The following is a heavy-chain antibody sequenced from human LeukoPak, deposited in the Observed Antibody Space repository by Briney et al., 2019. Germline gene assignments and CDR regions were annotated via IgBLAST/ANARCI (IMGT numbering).Heavy chain of an antibody. CDR1: GFTFSSYA. CDR2: ISYDGSNK. V-gene: IGHV3-30-3*01. J-gene: IGHJ6*02. D-gene: IGHD3-22*01. Sequence: PGGSLRLSCAASGFTFSSYAMHWVRQAPGKGLEWVAFISYDGSNKYYADSVKGRFTISRDNSKNTLYLQMNSLRAEDTAVYYCARGKRSMIVVAGNGMDVWGQGTTVTVSS. CDR3: ARGKRSMIVVAGNGMDV.